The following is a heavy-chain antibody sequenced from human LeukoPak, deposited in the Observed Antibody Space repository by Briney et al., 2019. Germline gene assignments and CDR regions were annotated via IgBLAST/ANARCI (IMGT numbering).Heavy chain of an antibody. Sequence: ASVKVSCKASGYTFTSYDINWVRQATGQGLEWMGWMNPNSGNTGYAQKFQGRGTMTRNTSISTGYMELSSLRSEDTAVYYCAAKLRFLEWSITPFYYWGQGTLVTVSS. J-gene: IGHJ4*02. CDR3: AAKLRFLEWSITPFYY. CDR1: GYTFTSYD. V-gene: IGHV1-8*01. CDR2: MNPNSGNT. D-gene: IGHD3-3*01.